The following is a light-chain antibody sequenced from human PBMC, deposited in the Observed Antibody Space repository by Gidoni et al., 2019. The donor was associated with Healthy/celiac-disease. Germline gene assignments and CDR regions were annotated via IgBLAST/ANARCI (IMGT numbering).Light chain of an antibody. V-gene: IGLV2-11*01. CDR2: DVS. CDR3: CSYAGSYTV. CDR1: SSDVGGYNY. Sequence: QPRSVSGSPGQSVTISCTGTSSDVGGYNYVSWYQQHPGKAPKLMIYDVSKRPSGVPDRFSGSKSGNTASLTISGLQAEDEADYYCCSYAGSYTVFGGGTKLTVL. J-gene: IGLJ2*01.